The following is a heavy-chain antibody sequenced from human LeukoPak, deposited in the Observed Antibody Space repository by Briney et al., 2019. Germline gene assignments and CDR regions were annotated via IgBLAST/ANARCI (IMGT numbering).Heavy chain of an antibody. CDR2: IKRDGGEK. J-gene: IGHJ4*02. Sequence: PGGSLRLSCVVSGFTFSSYWMSWVRQAPGKGLEWVANIKRDGGEKYYVDSVKGRFTISRDNAKKSLYLQMNSLRAEDTAVYYCAREGHSGDYFDYWGQGSPVTVSS. CDR1: GFTFSSYW. D-gene: IGHD2-21*01. V-gene: IGHV3-7*05. CDR3: AREGHSGDYFDY.